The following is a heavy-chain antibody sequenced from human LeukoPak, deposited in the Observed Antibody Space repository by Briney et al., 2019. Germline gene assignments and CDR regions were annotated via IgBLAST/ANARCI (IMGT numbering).Heavy chain of an antibody. J-gene: IGHJ5*02. D-gene: IGHD3-22*01. CDR1: EFTFSSYE. CDR3: ARIPDYYYDSSGYVA. Sequence: GGSLRLSCAASEFTFSSYEMNWVRQAPGKGLEWVSYISGSGNTIYYADSVKGRFTISRDNAKNSLYLQMNSLRAEDTAVYYCARIPDYYYDSSGYVAWGQGTLVTASS. CDR2: ISGSGNTI. V-gene: IGHV3-48*03.